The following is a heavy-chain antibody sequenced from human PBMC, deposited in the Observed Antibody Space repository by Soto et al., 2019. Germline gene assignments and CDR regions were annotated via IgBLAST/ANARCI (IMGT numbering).Heavy chain of an antibody. Sequence: PGGSLRLSCAASGFTVSSGYMAWVRQAPGKGLEWISVLFSGGSSYYADSVKGRFTISRDNSNNTLDLQMSSLRAEDTAVYYCATVHSTSRSFDSWGQGTLVTVSS. D-gene: IGHD6-6*01. CDR2: LFSGGSS. J-gene: IGHJ4*02. CDR3: ATVHSTSRSFDS. V-gene: IGHV3-53*01. CDR1: GFTVSSGY.